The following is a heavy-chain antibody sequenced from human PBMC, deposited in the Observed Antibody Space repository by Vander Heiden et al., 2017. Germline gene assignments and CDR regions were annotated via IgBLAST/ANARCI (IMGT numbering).Heavy chain of an antibody. J-gene: IGHJ6*02. CDR3: ARDRFFASYYYYGMDV. Sequence: EVQLVESGGGLIQPGGSLRLSCAASGFTVSSNYMSWVRQAPGKGLEWVSVIYSGGSTYYADSVKGRFTISRDNSKNTLYLQMNSLRAEDTAVYYCARDRFFASYYYYGMDVWGQGTTVTVSS. V-gene: IGHV3-53*01. D-gene: IGHD3-10*01. CDR2: IYSGGST. CDR1: GFTVSSNY.